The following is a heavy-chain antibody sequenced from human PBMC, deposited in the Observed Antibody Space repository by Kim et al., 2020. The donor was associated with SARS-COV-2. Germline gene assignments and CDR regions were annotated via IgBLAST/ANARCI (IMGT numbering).Heavy chain of an antibody. CDR1: GGSISSGGYY. J-gene: IGHJ3*02. V-gene: IGHV4-31*03. CDR2: IYYSGST. Sequence: SETLSLTCTVSGGSISSGGYYWSWIRQHPGKGLVWIGYIYYSGSTYYNPSLKSRVTISVDTSKNQSSLKLSYVTAADTAVYYCARAGATIFGVVSAFDIWGQGTMVTVSS. D-gene: IGHD3-3*01. CDR3: ARAGATIFGVVSAFDI.